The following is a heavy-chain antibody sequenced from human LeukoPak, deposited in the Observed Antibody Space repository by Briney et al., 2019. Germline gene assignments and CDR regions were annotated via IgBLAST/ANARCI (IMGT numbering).Heavy chain of an antibody. D-gene: IGHD5-18*01. J-gene: IGHJ4*02. CDR3: AKDRQYSYGSYFDY. CDR1: GFTFSSFD. Sequence: PGGSLRLSCAASGFTFSSFDMSWVRQAPGKGLEWVSTLSCIDTSCTEYYADSVKGRFSISRDNSKNTLYLQMNSLRAEDTAVYYCAKDRQYSYGSYFDYWGQGTLVTVSS. CDR2: LSCIDTSCTE. V-gene: IGHV3-23*01.